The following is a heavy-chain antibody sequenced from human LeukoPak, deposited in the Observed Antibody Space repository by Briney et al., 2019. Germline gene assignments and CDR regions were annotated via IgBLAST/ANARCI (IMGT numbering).Heavy chain of an antibody. V-gene: IGHV3-30*18. Sequence: GGSLRLSCAASGFTFSSYGIHWVRQAPGKGLEWVAVISYDGSNKYYADSVKGRFTISRDNSKNTLYLQMNSLRGEDTAVYYCAKDRWAGDGYYFDYWGQGTLVTVSS. CDR2: ISYDGSNK. CDR1: GFTFSSYG. D-gene: IGHD3-10*01. J-gene: IGHJ4*02. CDR3: AKDRWAGDGYYFDY.